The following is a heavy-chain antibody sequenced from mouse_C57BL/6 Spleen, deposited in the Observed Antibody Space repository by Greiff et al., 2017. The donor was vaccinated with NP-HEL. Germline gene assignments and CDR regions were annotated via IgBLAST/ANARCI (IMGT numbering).Heavy chain of an antibody. V-gene: IGHV1-69*01. CDR1: GYTFTSYW. Sequence: VQLQQPGAELVMPGASVKLSCKASGYTFTSYWMHWVKQRPGQGLEWIGEIDPSDSYTNYNQKFKGKSTLTVDKSSSTAYMQLSGLTSEDSAVYYCARSYYYGSSPYAYWGQGTLVTVSA. D-gene: IGHD1-1*01. J-gene: IGHJ3*01. CDR3: ARSYYYGSSPYAY. CDR2: IDPSDSYT.